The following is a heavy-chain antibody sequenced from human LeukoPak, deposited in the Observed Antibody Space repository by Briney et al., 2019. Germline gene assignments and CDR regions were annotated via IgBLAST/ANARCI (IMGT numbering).Heavy chain of an antibody. CDR1: GFTFSGYA. J-gene: IGHJ5*02. V-gene: IGHV3-23*01. CDR3: AKDAGPTSVRWFDP. Sequence: PGGSLRLSCTASGFTFSGYAMSWVRQAPEKGLEWVSSITSSGESTWYAGSVKGQFTISRDNSKNTLYLQMNSLRAEDTAVNYCAKDAGPTSVRWFDPWGQGTLVTVSS. CDR2: ITSSGEST. D-gene: IGHD3-22*01.